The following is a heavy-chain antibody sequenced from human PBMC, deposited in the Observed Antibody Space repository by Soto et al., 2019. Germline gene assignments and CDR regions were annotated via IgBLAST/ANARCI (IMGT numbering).Heavy chain of an antibody. CDR3: AREYYYGSGPWY. Sequence: PSETLSLTCTVSGGSISSYYWSWIRQPPGKGLEWIGYIYYSGSTNYNPSLKSRVTMTTDTSTSTAYMELRSLRSDDTAVYYCAREYYYGSGPWYWGQGTLVTVSS. V-gene: IGHV4-59*01. J-gene: IGHJ4*02. D-gene: IGHD3-10*01. CDR1: GGSISSYY. CDR2: IYYSGST.